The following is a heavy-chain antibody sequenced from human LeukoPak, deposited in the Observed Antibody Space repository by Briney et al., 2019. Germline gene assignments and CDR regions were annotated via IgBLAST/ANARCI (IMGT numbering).Heavy chain of an antibody. CDR3: ARDVGPIHFDY. V-gene: IGHV3-23*01. CDR1: GFTFSSYA. D-gene: IGHD1-26*01. Sequence: PGGSLRLSCAASGFTFSSYAMSWVRQAPGKGLEWVATIDSGGGSTHYADSVKGRFTISRDSSKNTLYLQMNSLRAEDTAVYYCARDVGPIHFDYWGQGTLVTVSS. CDR2: IDSGGGST. J-gene: IGHJ4*02.